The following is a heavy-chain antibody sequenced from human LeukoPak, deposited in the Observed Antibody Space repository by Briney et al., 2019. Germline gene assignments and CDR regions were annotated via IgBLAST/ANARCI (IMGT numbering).Heavy chain of an antibody. D-gene: IGHD3-10*01. CDR2: INQDGGET. CDR3: VRAHHPGGLFDP. CDR1: AFTFTSSW. V-gene: IGHV3-7*04. Sequence: GGSLRLSCAPSAFTFTSSWMTWVRQAPGKGLEWVASINQDGGETHYMDSVKGRFTISRDNAKNSLYLQMNSLTAQDTAVHYCVRAHHPGGLFDPWGEGTLVTVSS. J-gene: IGHJ5*02.